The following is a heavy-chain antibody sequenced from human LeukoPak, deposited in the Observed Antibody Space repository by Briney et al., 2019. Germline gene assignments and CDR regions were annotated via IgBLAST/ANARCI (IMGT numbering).Heavy chain of an antibody. CDR3: ARAKVGFGDLFDY. CDR2: IRSDGSKK. J-gene: IGHJ4*02. D-gene: IGHD3-10*01. V-gene: IGHV3-30*02. CDR1: VFTFSSYG. Sequence: PGGSLRLSCAASVFTFSSYGMYWVRQAPGKGLEWVAFIRSDGSKKYYADSVKGRFTISRDNAKNSLYLQMNSLRAEDTAVYYCARAKVGFGDLFDYWGQGTLVTVSS.